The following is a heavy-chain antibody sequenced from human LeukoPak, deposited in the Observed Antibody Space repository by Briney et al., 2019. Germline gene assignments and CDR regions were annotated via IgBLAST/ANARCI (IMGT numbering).Heavy chain of an antibody. V-gene: IGHV1-2*02. CDR1: GYTFTGYY. J-gene: IGHJ5*02. CDR3: ARDSGGIGYCSGGSCYLGPTT. Sequence: GASVKVSCKASGYTFTGYYMHWVRQAPGQGLEWMGWINPNSGGTNYAQKFQGRVTMTRDTSISTAYMEVSRLRSDDTAVYYCARDSGGIGYCSGGSCYLGPTTWGQGTLVTVSS. CDR2: INPNSGGT. D-gene: IGHD2-15*01.